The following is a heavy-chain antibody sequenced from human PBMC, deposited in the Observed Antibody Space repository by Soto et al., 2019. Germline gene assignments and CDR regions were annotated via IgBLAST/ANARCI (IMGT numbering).Heavy chain of an antibody. CDR1: GFTFSSYS. Sequence: GGSLRLSCAASGFTFSSYSMNWVRQAPGKGLGWVSYISSSSSTIYYADSVKGRFTISRDNAKNSLYLQMNSLRDEDTAVYYCARDRGITIFGVVIFSQTTDAFDICGQGTMVTVSS. J-gene: IGHJ3*02. V-gene: IGHV3-48*02. CDR3: ARDRGITIFGVVIFSQTTDAFDI. D-gene: IGHD3-3*01. CDR2: ISSSSSTI.